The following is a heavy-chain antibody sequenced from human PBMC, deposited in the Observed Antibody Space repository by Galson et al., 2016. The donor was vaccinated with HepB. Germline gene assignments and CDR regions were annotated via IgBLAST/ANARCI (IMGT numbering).Heavy chain of an antibody. CDR3: AKEGSTVTTPYVTY. V-gene: IGHV3-23*01. J-gene: IGHJ4*02. CDR2: ISGSGGST. Sequence: LRLSCAASGFTFGSYAISWVRQAPGKGLEWVSAISGSGGSTYCAESVKGRFTISRDNSKNTLYLQMNSLRAEDTAVYYCAKEGSTVTTPYVTYWGQGTLVSFSS. CDR1: GFTFGSYA. D-gene: IGHD4-17*01.